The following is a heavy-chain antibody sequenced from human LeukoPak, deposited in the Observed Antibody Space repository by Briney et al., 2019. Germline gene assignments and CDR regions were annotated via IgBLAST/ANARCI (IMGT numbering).Heavy chain of an antibody. CDR3: ARDMWQQFDWFDP. Sequence: PEASVKVSCKASGYTFTAYYMHWVRQAPGQGLEWMGWINPNTGDTNSAERFQGRVTMTRDSSISTAYLELSRLTSDDTAVYYCARDMWQQFDWFDPWGQGTLVTVSS. J-gene: IGHJ5*02. V-gene: IGHV1-2*02. CDR2: INPNTGDT. D-gene: IGHD6-13*01. CDR1: GYTFTAYY.